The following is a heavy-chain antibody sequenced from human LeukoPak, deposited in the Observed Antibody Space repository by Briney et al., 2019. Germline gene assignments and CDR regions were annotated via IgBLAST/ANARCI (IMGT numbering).Heavy chain of an antibody. Sequence: GRSLRLSCAASGFTFSSYGMHWVRQAPGKGLEWVAVIWYDGSNKYYADSVKGRFTISRDNSKNTLYLQMNSLRAEDTAVYYCARDGDGDYLVAYFDYWGQGTLVTVSS. D-gene: IGHD4-17*01. V-gene: IGHV3-30*19. CDR1: GFTFSSYG. CDR3: ARDGDGDYLVAYFDY. J-gene: IGHJ4*02. CDR2: IWYDGSNK.